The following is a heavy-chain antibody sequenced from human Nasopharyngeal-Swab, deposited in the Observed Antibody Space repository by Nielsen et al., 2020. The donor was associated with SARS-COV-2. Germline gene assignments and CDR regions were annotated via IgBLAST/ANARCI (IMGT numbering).Heavy chain of an antibody. D-gene: IGHD3-3*01. Sequence: ASVKVSCKASGGTFSSYAISWVRQAPGKGLEWMGGFDPEDGETIYAQKFQGRVTMTEDTSTDTAYMELSSLRSEDTAVYYCATYPLRSGYYTGREFDYWGQGTLVTVS. CDR1: GGTFSSYA. CDR3: ATYPLRSGYYTGREFDY. J-gene: IGHJ4*02. V-gene: IGHV1-24*01. CDR2: FDPEDGET.